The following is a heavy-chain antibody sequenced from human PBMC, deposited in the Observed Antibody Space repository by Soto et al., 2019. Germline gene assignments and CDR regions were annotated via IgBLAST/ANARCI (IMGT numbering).Heavy chain of an antibody. V-gene: IGHV6-1*01. CDR2: TYYRSKWYN. D-gene: IGHD3-10*01. CDR1: GDSVSSNSAA. CDR3: ARESYGSGSYDGMDV. Sequence: SQTLSLTCAISGDSVSSNSAAWNWIRQSPSKCLDWLGRTYYRSKWYNDYAVSVKSRITINPDTSKNQFSLQVNSVSPEDTAVYYCARESYGSGSYDGMDVWGQGTTVTVSS. J-gene: IGHJ6*02.